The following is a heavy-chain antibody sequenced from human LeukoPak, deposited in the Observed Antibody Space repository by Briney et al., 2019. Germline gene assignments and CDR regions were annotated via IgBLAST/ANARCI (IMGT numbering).Heavy chain of an antibody. Sequence: LSGRSLRLSCVASGFNFSSYGMHWVRQAPGKGLEWVAVISHDGRNIYYADSVKGRFTISRDNSQNTLYLQMNSLRAEDTAMYYCAKDPYRVVVNAGNWFDPWGQGTLVTVSS. D-gene: IGHD2-15*01. CDR3: AKDPYRVVVNAGNWFDP. V-gene: IGHV3-30*18. J-gene: IGHJ5*02. CDR2: ISHDGRNI. CDR1: GFNFSSYG.